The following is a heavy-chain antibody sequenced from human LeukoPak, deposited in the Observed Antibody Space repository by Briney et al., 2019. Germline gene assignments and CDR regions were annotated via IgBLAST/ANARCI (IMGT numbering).Heavy chain of an antibody. Sequence: ASVKVSCKASGYTFTGYYMHWVRQAPGQGLEWMGWINPNSGGTNYAQKLQGRVTMTTDTSTSTAYMELRSLRSDDTAVYYCARVFGIVGATATFDIWGQGTMVTVSS. CDR1: GYTFTGYY. CDR2: INPNSGGT. V-gene: IGHV1-2*02. CDR3: ARVFGIVGATATFDI. J-gene: IGHJ3*02. D-gene: IGHD1-26*01.